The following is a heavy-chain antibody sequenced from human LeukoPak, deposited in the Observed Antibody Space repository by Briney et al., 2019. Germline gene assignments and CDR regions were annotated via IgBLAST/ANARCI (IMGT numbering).Heavy chain of an antibody. CDR3: ARQTPDLIDY. J-gene: IGHJ4*02. Sequence: SETLSLTCSVSGGSISTYYWSWIRQPAGKGLEWIGRIYTTGGTDYNPSLKSRVTISVDTSKNQFSLKLSSVTAADTAVYYCARQTPDLIDYWGQGTLVTVSS. CDR1: GGSISTYY. D-gene: IGHD1-14*01. V-gene: IGHV4-4*07. CDR2: IYTTGGT.